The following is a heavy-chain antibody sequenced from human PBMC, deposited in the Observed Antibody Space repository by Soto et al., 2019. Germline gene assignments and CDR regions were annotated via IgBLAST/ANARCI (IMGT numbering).Heavy chain of an antibody. V-gene: IGHV1-18*01. CDR3: ARLGLRAYGDYVFSVSSMDV. J-gene: IGHJ6*02. CDR2: ISAYNGNT. D-gene: IGHD4-17*01. CDR1: GYTFTSYG. Sequence: GASVKVSCKASGYTFTSYGISWVRQAPGQGLEWMGWISAYNGNTNYAQKLQGRVTMTTDTSTSTAYMELRSLRSDDTAVYYCARLGLRAYGDYVFSVSSMDVWGQGTTVTVSS.